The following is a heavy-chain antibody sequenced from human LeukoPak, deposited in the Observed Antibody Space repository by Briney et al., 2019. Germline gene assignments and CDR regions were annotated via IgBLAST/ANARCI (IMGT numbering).Heavy chain of an antibody. CDR3: ARTTEGYCRSTSCYGFYYSYYMDV. D-gene: IGHD2-2*01. J-gene: IGHJ6*03. CDR1: GGSISSRNW. CDR2: IYYSGST. Sequence: SETLSLTCAVSGGSISSRNWWSWVRQPPGKGLEWIGYIYYSGSTNYNPSLKSRVTISVATSKNQFSLKLNSVTAADTAVYYCARTTEGYCRSTSCYGFYYSYYMDVWGKGTTVTISS. V-gene: IGHV4-4*02.